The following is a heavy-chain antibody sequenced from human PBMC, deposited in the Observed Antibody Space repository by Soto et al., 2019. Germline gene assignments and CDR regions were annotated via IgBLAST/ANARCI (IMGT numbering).Heavy chain of an antibody. J-gene: IGHJ6*02. V-gene: IGHV1-8*01. Sequence: GASVKVSCKASGYTFTSYDINWVRQATGQGLEWMGWMNPNGGNTGYAQKFQGRVTMTRNTSISTAYMELSSLRSEDTAVYYCANPSVLRFLEWPGPPYGMDVWGQGTTVTVSS. CDR2: MNPNGGNT. D-gene: IGHD3-3*01. CDR1: GYTFTSYD. CDR3: ANPSVLRFLEWPGPPYGMDV.